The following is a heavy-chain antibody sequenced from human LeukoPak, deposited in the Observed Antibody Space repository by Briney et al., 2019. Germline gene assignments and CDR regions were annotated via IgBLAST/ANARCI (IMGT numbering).Heavy chain of an antibody. CDR2: MNPNSGNT. CDR3: ARTTLLDSDYYDFWSGYYNGVWFDP. J-gene: IGHJ5*02. D-gene: IGHD3-3*01. CDR1: GYTFTSYD. V-gene: IGHV1-8*03. Sequence: ASVKVSCKASGYTFTSYDINWVRQATGQGLEWMGWMNPNSGNTGYAQKFQGRVTITRNTSISTAYMELSSLRSEDTAVYYCARTTLLDSDYYDFWSGYYNGVWFDPWGQGTLVTVSS.